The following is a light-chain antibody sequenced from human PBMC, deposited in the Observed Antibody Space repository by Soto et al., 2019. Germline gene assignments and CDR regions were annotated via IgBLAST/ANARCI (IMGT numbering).Light chain of an antibody. J-gene: IGLJ1*01. V-gene: IGLV2-11*01. CDR1: SSDVGGYKY. CDR2: GVS. CDR3: CSYEGGTEV. Sequence: QSALTQPRSVSGSPGQSVTISCTGTSSDVGGYKYVSWYQQKPGKAPKLIIYGVSRWPSGVPNRFSGSKSGNRASLTISGLQAEDEGDYYCCSYEGGTEVLGNGTKLT.